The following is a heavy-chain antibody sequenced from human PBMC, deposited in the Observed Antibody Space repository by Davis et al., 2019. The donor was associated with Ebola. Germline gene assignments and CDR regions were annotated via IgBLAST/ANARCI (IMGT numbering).Heavy chain of an antibody. D-gene: IGHD3/OR15-3a*01. CDR1: GYSISSGYY. CDR2: SYHSGST. CDR3: ARDSSHVSGRGPLDP. Sequence: PSETLSLTCTVSGYSISSGYYWGWIRQPPGKGLEWIGSSYHSGSTYYNPSLKSRVTISVDMSKNQFSLKLGSVTAADTAVYYCARDSSHVSGRGPLDPWGQGTLVTVSS. J-gene: IGHJ5*02. V-gene: IGHV4-38-2*02.